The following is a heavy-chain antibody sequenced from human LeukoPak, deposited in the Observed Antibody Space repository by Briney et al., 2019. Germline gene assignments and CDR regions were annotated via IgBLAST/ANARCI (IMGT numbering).Heavy chain of an antibody. V-gene: IGHV1-69*04. CDR2: IIPILGIA. D-gene: IGHD6-19*01. CDR1: GGTFSSYA. Sequence: ASVKVSCKASGGTFSSYAISWVRQAPGQGLEWRGRIIPILGIANYAQKFQGRVTITADKSTSTAYMEMSSLRSEDTAVYYCARDRKGGQWLVGFLVVGWFDPWGQGTLVTVSS. J-gene: IGHJ5*02. CDR3: ARDRKGGQWLVGFLVVGWFDP.